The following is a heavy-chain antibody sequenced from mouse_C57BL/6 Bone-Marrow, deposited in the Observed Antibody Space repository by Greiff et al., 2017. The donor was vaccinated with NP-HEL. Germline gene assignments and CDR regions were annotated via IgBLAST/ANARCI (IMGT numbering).Heavy chain of an antibody. CDR1: GFTFSSYA. CDR2: ISSGGDYI. V-gene: IGHV5-9-1*02. J-gene: IGHJ2*01. Sequence: EVQGVESGEGLVKPGGSLKLSCAASGFTFSSYAMSWVRQTPEKRLEWVAYISSGGDYIYYADTVKGRFTISRDNARNTLYLQMSSLKSEDTAMYYCTRVFITTVVAHFDYWGQGTTLTVSS. D-gene: IGHD1-1*01. CDR3: TRVFITTVVAHFDY.